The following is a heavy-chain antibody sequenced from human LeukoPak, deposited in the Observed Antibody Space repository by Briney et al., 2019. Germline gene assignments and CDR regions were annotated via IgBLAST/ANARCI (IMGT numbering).Heavy chain of an antibody. V-gene: IGHV3-23*01. D-gene: IGHD1-1*01. CDR3: AKGLERESRLDS. Sequence: GESLRLSCAASGFTFNTYTMYWVRQAPGKGLEWVSGISNSGGSTYYADSVEGRFTISRDNSKNTLYLQMNSLRAEDTALYYCAKGLERESRLDSWGQGTLVTVSS. J-gene: IGHJ4*02. CDR1: GFTFNTYT. CDR2: ISNSGGST.